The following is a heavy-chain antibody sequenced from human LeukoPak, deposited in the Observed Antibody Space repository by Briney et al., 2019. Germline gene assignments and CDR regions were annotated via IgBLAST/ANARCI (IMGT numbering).Heavy chain of an antibody. D-gene: IGHD3-3*01. Sequence: GASVKVSCKASGYTFTSYYMHWVRQAPGQGLEWMGIINPSSGSTSYAQKFQGRVTMTRDMSTSTVYMELSSLRSEDTAVYYCAREGPYYDFWSGYTDAFDIWGQGTMVTVSS. CDR1: GYTFTSYY. CDR3: AREGPYYDFWSGYTDAFDI. V-gene: IGHV1-46*01. J-gene: IGHJ3*02. CDR2: INPSSGST.